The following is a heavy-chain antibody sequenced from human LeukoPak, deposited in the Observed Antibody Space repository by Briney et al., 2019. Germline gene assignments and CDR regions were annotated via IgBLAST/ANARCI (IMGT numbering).Heavy chain of an antibody. Sequence: GASVKVSCKASGYTFTGYYMHWVRRAPGQGLEWMGWINPNSGGTNYAQKFQGWVTMTRDTSISTAYMELSRLRSDDTAAYYCARDRGGYCSSTSCYGSFWFDPWGQGTLVTVSS. V-gene: IGHV1-2*04. J-gene: IGHJ5*02. CDR2: INPNSGGT. D-gene: IGHD2-2*01. CDR1: GYTFTGYY. CDR3: ARDRGGYCSSTSCYGSFWFDP.